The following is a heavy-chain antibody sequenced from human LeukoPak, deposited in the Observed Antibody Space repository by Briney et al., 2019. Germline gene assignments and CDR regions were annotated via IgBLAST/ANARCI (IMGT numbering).Heavy chain of an antibody. D-gene: IGHD2-21*02. CDR2: ISGSGGST. CDR3: ASAYCGGDCYPKGLYYYGMDV. V-gene: IGHV3-23*01. J-gene: IGHJ6*02. CDR1: GFTFSSYA. Sequence: GGSLRLSCAASGFTFSSYAMSWVRQAPGKGLEWVSAISGSGGSTYYADSVKGRFTISRDNSKNTLYLQMDSLRAEDTAVYYCASAYCGGDCYPKGLYYYGMDVWGQGTTVTVSS.